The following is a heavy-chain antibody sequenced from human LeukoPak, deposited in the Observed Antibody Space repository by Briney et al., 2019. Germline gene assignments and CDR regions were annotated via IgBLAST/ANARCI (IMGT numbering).Heavy chain of an antibody. CDR1: GGSISSGSYY. CDR3: ARDRARSYYFDL. J-gene: IGHJ4*02. CDR2: IYSSGRT. V-gene: IGHV4-61*02. D-gene: IGHD3-10*01. Sequence: PSETLSLTCTVSGGSISSGSYYWTWIRQPAGMGLEWIGRIYSSGRTNYNPSLKSRLTLSVDTSKNQFSLQLSSVTAADTAVYYCARDRARSYYFDLWGQGTLVTVFS.